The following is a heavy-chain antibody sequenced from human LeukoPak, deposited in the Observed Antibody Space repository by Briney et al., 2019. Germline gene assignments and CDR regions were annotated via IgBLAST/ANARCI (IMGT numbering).Heavy chain of an antibody. CDR1: GFNFDRYT. J-gene: IGHJ4*02. D-gene: IGHD3-10*02. CDR2: AGWAGGTT. Sequence: GGSLRLSCATSGFNFDRYTIHWVRQAPGKGLEWVSLAGWAGGTTFYSDSVRGRFTISRDSGRKSVYLQMNSLTTDDTAFYFCAKELDTMFFDYWSQGALVTVSS. CDR3: AKELDTMFFDY. V-gene: IGHV3-43*01.